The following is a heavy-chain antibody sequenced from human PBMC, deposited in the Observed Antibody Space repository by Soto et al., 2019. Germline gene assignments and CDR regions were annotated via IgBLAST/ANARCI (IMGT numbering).Heavy chain of an antibody. CDR2: ITYDGSDT. CDR1: GFSFSSYG. D-gene: IGHD4-4*01. J-gene: IGHJ4*02. V-gene: IGHV3-30*18. CDR3: AKDSVFEYSFGLHGFDS. Sequence: QEQLVESGGGVVQPGTSLRLSCGDSGFSFSSYGMHWVRQAPGKGLEWVAFITYDGSDTYYVDSVKGRFTVSRHNSKNTLYLQMSSLEPEDPSIYYCAKDSVFEYSFGLHGFDSWGQGTLVTVSS.